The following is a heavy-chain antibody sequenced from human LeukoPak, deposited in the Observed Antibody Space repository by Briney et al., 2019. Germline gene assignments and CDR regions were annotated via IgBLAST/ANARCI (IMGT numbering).Heavy chain of an antibody. D-gene: IGHD4-17*01. CDR2: TWSGGKT. CDR3: GRDPNGDYVGAFEF. J-gene: IGHJ3*01. Sequence: GGSLRLSCAASGFTFSRYPLVWVRQAPGKGLEWVSATWSGGKTLYADDVKGRLTISRDNSTNTLYLQMNSLRAEDTAVYFCGRDPNGDYVGAFEFWGHGTMVIVSS. V-gene: IGHV3-23*01. CDR1: GFTFSRYP.